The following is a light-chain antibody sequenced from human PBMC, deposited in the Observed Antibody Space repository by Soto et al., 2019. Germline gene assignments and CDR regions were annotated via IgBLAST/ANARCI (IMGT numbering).Light chain of an antibody. Sequence: DIQMTQSPSTLSAAVGDRVTITCRASQSISSWLAWYQQKPGKAPKLLIYKAPSLESGVPSRFSGSGSGTEFTLTISSLQPDDFETYYCQQSYSTPYTFGQGTQLEIK. CDR3: QQSYSTPYT. J-gene: IGKJ2*01. CDR2: KAP. CDR1: QSISSW. V-gene: IGKV1-5*03.